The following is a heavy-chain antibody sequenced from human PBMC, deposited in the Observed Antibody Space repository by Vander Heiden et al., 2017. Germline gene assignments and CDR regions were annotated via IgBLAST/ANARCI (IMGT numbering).Heavy chain of an antibody. CDR1: GYTFTSYA. J-gene: IGHJ6*02. D-gene: IGHD6-19*01. CDR2: ISAYNGNT. V-gene: IGHV1-18*01. Sequence: QVQLVQSGAEVKKPGASVKVSCKASGYTFTSYAISGVRQAPGQGLEWMGWISAYNGNTNYAQKLQGRVTMTTDTSTSTAYMELRSLRSDDTAVYYCARANSIAVAGTHVYYYGMDVWGQGTTVTVSS. CDR3: ARANSIAVAGTHVYYYGMDV.